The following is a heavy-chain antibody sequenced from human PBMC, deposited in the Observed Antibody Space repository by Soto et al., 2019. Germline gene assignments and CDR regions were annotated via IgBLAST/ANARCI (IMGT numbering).Heavy chain of an antibody. D-gene: IGHD5-12*01. Sequence: QVQLQQWGAGLLKPSETLSLTCAVYGGSFRGYYWSWIRQPPGKGLEWIGEINHSGSTNYNPSLKRRATISVDTSTNQFSMKLSSVTAADTAVDYCARVGYTKDRKSGYYYYYSAVVWGKGTTVTVSS. V-gene: IGHV4-34*01. CDR1: GGSFRGYY. J-gene: IGHJ6*03. CDR3: ARVGYTKDRKSGYYYYYSAVV. CDR2: INHSGST.